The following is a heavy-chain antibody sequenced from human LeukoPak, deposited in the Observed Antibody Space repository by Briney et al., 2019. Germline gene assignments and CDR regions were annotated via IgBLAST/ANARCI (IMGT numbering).Heavy chain of an antibody. Sequence: PGGSLRLSCAASGFTFSSYWMSWVRQAPGKGLEWVANIKQDGSEKYYVDSVKGRFTISRDNAKNSLYLQMNSLRAEDTAVYYCARDGLGLRLLRGGLTRPYYFDYWGQGTLVTVSS. V-gene: IGHV3-7*01. D-gene: IGHD1-14*01. CDR2: IKQDGSEK. CDR3: ARDGLGLRLLRGGLTRPYYFDY. J-gene: IGHJ4*02. CDR1: GFTFSSYW.